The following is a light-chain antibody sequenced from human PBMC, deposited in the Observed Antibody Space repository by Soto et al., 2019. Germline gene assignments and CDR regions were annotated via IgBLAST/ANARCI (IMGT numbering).Light chain of an antibody. V-gene: IGKV3-20*01. CDR2: GAS. CDR3: QQYGRSSWT. Sequence: EIVLTQSPGTLSLSPGERATLSCRASQSVSNNYLAWYQQKPGQAPRLLIYGASSRATDIPGRFSGSGSGTDFTLTISRLEPEDFAVYYCQQYGRSSWTFGQGTKVDIK. J-gene: IGKJ1*01. CDR1: QSVSNNY.